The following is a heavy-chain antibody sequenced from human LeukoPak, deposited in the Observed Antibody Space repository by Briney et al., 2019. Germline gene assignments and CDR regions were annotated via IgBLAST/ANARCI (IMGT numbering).Heavy chain of an antibody. J-gene: IGHJ6*03. CDR3: ARARLLPTATGTPYYYYYYMDV. D-gene: IGHD5-18*01. CDR2: ITWNSDLI. Sequence: GGSLRLSCAASGFTFDDYAMHWVRQAPGKGLEWVSGITWNSDLIGYADSVKGRFIISRDNAENSLYLQMNSLRAEDTAVYYCARARLLPTATGTPYYYYYYMDVWGKGTTVTVSS. V-gene: IGHV3-9*01. CDR1: GFTFDDYA.